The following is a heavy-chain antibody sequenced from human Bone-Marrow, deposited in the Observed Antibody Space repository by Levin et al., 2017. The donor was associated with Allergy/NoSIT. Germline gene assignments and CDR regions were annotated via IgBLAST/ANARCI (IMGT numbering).Heavy chain of an antibody. CDR2: INRDGGDV. J-gene: IGHJ4*02. CDR3: ARNGAWSFEF. Sequence: GGSLRLSCASSGFTFSGYWMAWVRQAPGKGLEWVANINRDGGDVYYVDSFKGRFTISRDNAKNSLDLQMNSLRVEDTAVYYCARNGAWSFEFWGQGTLVTVSS. V-gene: IGHV3-7*02. D-gene: IGHD2-8*01. CDR1: GFTFSGYW.